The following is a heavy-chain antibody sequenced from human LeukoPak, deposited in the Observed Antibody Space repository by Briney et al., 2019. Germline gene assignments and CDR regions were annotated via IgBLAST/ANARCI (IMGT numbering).Heavy chain of an antibody. CDR1: GYTFTSFG. V-gene: IGHV1-18*04. J-gene: IGHJ4*02. CDR2: IGAYNGDT. CDR3: TRDHCSGDNCPSFDY. D-gene: IGHD2-15*01. Sequence: ASVRVSCKPSGYTFTSFGISWVRPAPGQGLALMGWIGAYNGDTNYAQKFQGRVTMTTDTSTSTAYMDLRSLRSDDTAVYYCTRDHCSGDNCPSFDYWGQGTLVTVSS.